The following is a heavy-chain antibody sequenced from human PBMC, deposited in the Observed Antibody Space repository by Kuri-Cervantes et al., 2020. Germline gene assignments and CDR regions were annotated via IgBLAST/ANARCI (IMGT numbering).Heavy chain of an antibody. V-gene: IGHV5-51*01. CDR2: IYPGDSDT. J-gene: IGHJ4*02. CDR3: ARESSNYALDY. D-gene: IGHD4-11*01. CDR1: GYSFTSYW. Sequence: GESLKISCKGSGYSFTSYWIGWVRQMPGKGLEWMGIIYPGDSDTRYSPSFQGQVTISADKSISTAYLQWSSLRSEDTAVYYCARESSNYALDYWGQGTLVTVSS.